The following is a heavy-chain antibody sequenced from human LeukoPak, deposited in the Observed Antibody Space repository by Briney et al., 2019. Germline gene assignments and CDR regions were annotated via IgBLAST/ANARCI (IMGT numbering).Heavy chain of an antibody. CDR1: GFIFRTYG. J-gene: IGHJ6*03. CDR2: VSYDGSNK. V-gene: IGHV3-30*19. Sequence: GGSLRLSCAASGFIFRTYGMHWVRQAPGKGLGGVAVVSYDGSNKYSADSVKGRSTTSRDNSMNTLYLQMNSLRAEDTAVYYCAREGFYRYYYYYMDVWGKGTTVTVSS. CDR3: AREGFYRYYYYYMDV. D-gene: IGHD2/OR15-2a*01.